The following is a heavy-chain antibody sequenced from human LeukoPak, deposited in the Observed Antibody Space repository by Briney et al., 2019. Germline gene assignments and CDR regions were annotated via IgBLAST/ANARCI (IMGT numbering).Heavy chain of an antibody. CDR3: ARDGTTVTTYDFDY. D-gene: IGHD4-17*01. J-gene: IGHJ4*02. V-gene: IGHV3-21*01. CDR1: GFTFSSYS. CDR2: ISSSSSYI. Sequence: GGSLRLSCAASGFTFSSYSMNWVRQAPGKGLEWVSSISSSSSYIYYADSVKGRFTISRDNAKNSLYLQMNSLRAEDTAVYYCARDGTTVTTYDFDYWGQGTLVTVSS.